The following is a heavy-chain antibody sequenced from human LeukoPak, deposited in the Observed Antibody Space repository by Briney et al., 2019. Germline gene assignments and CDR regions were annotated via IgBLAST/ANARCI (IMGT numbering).Heavy chain of an antibody. V-gene: IGHV3-30*18. J-gene: IGHJ4*02. CDR3: AKDGDGAADD. D-gene: IGHD4-17*01. CDR2: ISYDGSNK. CDR1: GFTFSSYG. Sequence: GGSLRLSCAASGFTFSSYGMHWVRQAPGKGLEWVAVISYDGSNKYYADSVKGRFTISRENSKNTLYLQVNGLRAADTAVWYWAKDGDGAADDWGQGTLVTVSS.